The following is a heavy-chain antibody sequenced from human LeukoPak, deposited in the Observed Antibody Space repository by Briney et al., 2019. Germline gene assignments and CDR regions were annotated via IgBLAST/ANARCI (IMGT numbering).Heavy chain of an antibody. CDR2: IYYSGST. CDR3: ARGVVAGTSKHFDY. V-gene: IGHV4-59*01. D-gene: IGHD6-19*01. J-gene: IGHJ4*02. CDR1: GGSISSYY. Sequence: SETLSLTCTVSGGSISSYYWSWIRQPPGKGLEWIGYIYYSGSTNHNPSLKSRVTISVDTSKNQFSLKLSSVTAADTAVYYCARGVVAGTSKHFDYWGQGTLVTVSS.